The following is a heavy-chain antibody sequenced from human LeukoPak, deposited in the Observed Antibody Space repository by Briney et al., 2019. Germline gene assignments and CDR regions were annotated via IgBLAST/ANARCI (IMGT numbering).Heavy chain of an antibody. V-gene: IGHV1-69*13. Sequence: GASVKVSCKASGGTFSSYAISWVRQAPGQGLEWMGGIIPIFGTANYAQKFQGRVTITADESTSTAYMELSSLRSEDTAVYYCARGSDPGIVGATTSWFDPWGQGTLVTVSS. CDR2: IIPIFGTA. CDR3: ARGSDPGIVGATTSWFDP. J-gene: IGHJ5*02. D-gene: IGHD1-26*01. CDR1: GGTFSSYA.